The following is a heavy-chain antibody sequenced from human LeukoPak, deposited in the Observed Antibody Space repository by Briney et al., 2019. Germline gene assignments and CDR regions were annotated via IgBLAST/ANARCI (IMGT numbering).Heavy chain of an antibody. V-gene: IGHV3-11*01. CDR3: AKGQELDDGVFDS. CDR2: ISTSSSTI. D-gene: IGHD1-1*01. J-gene: IGHJ4*02. Sequence: GGSLRLSCAASGFTFSDYYMSWIRQAPGKGLEWVSYISTSSSTIYYADSVKGRFTISRDNAKNSLYLQMNSLRVEDTAIYYCAKGQELDDGVFDSWGQGTLVTVSS. CDR1: GFTFSDYY.